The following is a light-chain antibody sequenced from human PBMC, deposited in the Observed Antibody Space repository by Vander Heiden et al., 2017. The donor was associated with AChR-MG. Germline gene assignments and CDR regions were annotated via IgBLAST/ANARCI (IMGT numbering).Light chain of an antibody. CDR3: QQDYNVPYT. J-gene: IGKJ2*01. CDR2: DAS. CDR1: QDISNF. Sequence: DIQMTQSPSSLSASVGDTVTITCQASQDISNFLNWYQQKPGKAPKLLIYDASNLETGVPSRFSGSGSGTDFTFTISSLQPEDIATYYCQQDYNVPYTFGQGTKLEIK. V-gene: IGKV1-33*01.